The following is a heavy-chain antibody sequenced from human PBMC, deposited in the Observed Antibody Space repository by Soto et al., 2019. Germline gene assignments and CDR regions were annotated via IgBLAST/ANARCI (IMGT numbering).Heavy chain of an antibody. D-gene: IGHD6-13*01. Sequence: QITLKESGPTLVKPTQTLALPCTFPGFSLSTSGVGVGWIRQPPGKALEWLALIYWDDDNRYSPSLKSRLTITKDTSKNPVVHTMTNMDPVDTATYYCAHRRIAAAINAFDIWGQGTMVTVSS. J-gene: IGHJ3*02. CDR2: IYWDDDN. CDR3: AHRRIAAAINAFDI. V-gene: IGHV2-5*02. CDR1: GFSLSTSGVG.